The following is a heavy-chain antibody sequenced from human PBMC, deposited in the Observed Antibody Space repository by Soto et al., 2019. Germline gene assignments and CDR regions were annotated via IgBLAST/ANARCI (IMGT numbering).Heavy chain of an antibody. D-gene: IGHD3-10*01. Sequence: SETLSLTCAVYGGSFSGYYWSWIRQPPGKGLEWIGEINHSGSTNYNPSLKSRVTISVDTSKNQSSLKLSSVTAADTAVYYCARERPTMVRGVKNYYYYGMDVWGQGTTVTVSS. CDR2: INHSGST. J-gene: IGHJ6*02. V-gene: IGHV4-34*01. CDR3: ARERPTMVRGVKNYYYYGMDV. CDR1: GGSFSGYY.